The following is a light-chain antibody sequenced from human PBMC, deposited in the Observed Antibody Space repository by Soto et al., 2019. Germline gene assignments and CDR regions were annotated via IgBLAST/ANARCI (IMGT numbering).Light chain of an antibody. CDR1: QDIRNR. CDR3: HPYDNPLRLT. V-gene: IGKV1-33*01. CDR2: DAS. Sequence: DIQMTQSPPSLSASVGDRVTITCQASQDIRNRLNWYRQKPGKAPEVLIYDASNLATGVPSRFTGSGSDIDVTLSISSLQPEDIATYYCHPYDNPLRLTIGPGTKVNIQ. J-gene: IGKJ3*01.